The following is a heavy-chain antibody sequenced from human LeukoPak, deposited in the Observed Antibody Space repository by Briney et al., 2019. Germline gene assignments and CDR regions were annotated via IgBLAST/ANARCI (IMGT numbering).Heavy chain of an antibody. CDR2: IYTSGST. V-gene: IGHV4-4*07. Sequence: SETLSLTCTVSGGSISSYYWSWIRQPAGKGLEWIGRIYTSGSTNYNPSLKSRVTISVDKSKNQFSLKLSSVTAADTAVYYCAGAPTMVRGPNYYYYYMDVWGKGTTVTLSS. J-gene: IGHJ6*03. CDR3: AGAPTMVRGPNYYYYYMDV. D-gene: IGHD3-10*01. CDR1: GGSISSYY.